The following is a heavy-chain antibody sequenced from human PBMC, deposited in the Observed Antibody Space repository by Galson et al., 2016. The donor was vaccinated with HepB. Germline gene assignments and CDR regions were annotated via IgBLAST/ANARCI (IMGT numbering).Heavy chain of an antibody. D-gene: IGHD2-2*01. CDR2: FDPDDGET. J-gene: IGHJ6*01. Sequence: SVKVSCKVSGYTLTELSMHWVRQAPGKGLEWMGGFDPDDGETIYAQKFQDRVTMTEDTSTDTAYMELSSLRSEDTAVYYCASIPPIRDCTGTSCYDYGMDVWGQGTTVTVSS. V-gene: IGHV1-24*01. CDR3: ASIPPIRDCTGTSCYDYGMDV. CDR1: GYTLTELS.